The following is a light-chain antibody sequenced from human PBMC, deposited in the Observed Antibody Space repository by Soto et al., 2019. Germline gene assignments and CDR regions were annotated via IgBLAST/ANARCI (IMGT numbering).Light chain of an antibody. CDR2: DTS. J-gene: IGKJ1*01. CDR3: QQYYSFPWT. Sequence: EIVVTQSPATLSVSPGERVTLSCRASQSVSSSLAWYQQRPGQAPRLLIYDTSTRAAGIAARFSGSGSGTEFTLTISCLQSEDFATYYCQQYYSFPWTFGQGTKVDIK. V-gene: IGKV3-15*01. CDR1: QSVSSS.